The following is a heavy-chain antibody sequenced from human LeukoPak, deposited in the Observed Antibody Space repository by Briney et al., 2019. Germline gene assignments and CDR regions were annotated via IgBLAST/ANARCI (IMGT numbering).Heavy chain of an antibody. CDR3: AASFRVTGTTNYY. Sequence: GGSLRLSCVGSGFMFSNYYMYWVRQAPGKGVVWVSRIKNAGIDTIYADSVKGRFTVSRDNAKNTLHLQMDSLRVEDTAVYYCAASFRVTGTTNYYWGQGTMVPSP. CDR2: IKNAGIDT. V-gene: IGHV3-74*01. J-gene: IGHJ4*02. CDR1: GFMFSNYY. D-gene: IGHD1-20*01.